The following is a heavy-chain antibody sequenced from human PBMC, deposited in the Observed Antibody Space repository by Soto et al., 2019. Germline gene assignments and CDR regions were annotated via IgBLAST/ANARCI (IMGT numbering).Heavy chain of an antibody. CDR1: GYTFTSYA. Sequence: GASVKVSCKGSGYTFTSYAMHWGRQAPGQRLEWMGWINAGNGNTKYSQKFQGRVTITRDTSASTAYMELSSLRSEDTAVYYCARYFGIYYYYGMDVWGQGTTVTVSS. D-gene: IGHD3-10*01. V-gene: IGHV1-3*01. CDR3: ARYFGIYYYYGMDV. CDR2: INAGNGNT. J-gene: IGHJ6*02.